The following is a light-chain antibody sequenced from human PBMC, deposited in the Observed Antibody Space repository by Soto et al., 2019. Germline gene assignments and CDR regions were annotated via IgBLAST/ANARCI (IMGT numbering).Light chain of an antibody. Sequence: EIVLKQSPGTLYFSPGERATLSCRASQSVDNSHVAWYQQRRGLPPRLLIYGASNRATGIPDRFSGSGSGADFTLTISRLEPEDFAVYFCQQYGNSPPGTFGQGTRLEIK. CDR2: GAS. CDR3: QQYGNSPPGT. J-gene: IGKJ5*01. CDR1: QSVDNSH. V-gene: IGKV3-20*01.